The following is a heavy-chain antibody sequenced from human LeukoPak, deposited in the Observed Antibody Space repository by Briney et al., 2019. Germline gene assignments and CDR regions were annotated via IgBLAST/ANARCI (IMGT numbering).Heavy chain of an antibody. J-gene: IGHJ4*02. V-gene: IGHV4-34*01. CDR3: ARGPEESLSGQAGGDY. CDR1: GGSFSGYY. D-gene: IGHD3-16*01. CDR2: INHSGST. Sequence: SETLSLTCAVYGGSFSGYYWSWIRQPPGKGLEWIGEINHSGSTNYNPSLKSRVTISVDTSKNQFSLKLSSVTAADTAVYYCARGPEESLSGQAGGDYWGQGTLVTVSS.